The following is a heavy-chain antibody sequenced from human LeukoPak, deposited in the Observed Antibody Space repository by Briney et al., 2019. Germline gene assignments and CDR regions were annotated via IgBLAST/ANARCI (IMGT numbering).Heavy chain of an antibody. V-gene: IGHV3-48*01. D-gene: IGHD1-26*01. J-gene: IGHJ4*02. CDR3: ARDRLKSGSYYFDY. CDR2: ISGRSSTI. Sequence: PGGSLRLSCAASAFTFSDYSMNWVRQAPGKGLEWVSYISGRSSTIYYADSAKGRFTISRDNAKSSMYLQMNSLRAEDTAVYYCARDRLKSGSYYFDYWGQGTLVTVSS. CDR1: AFTFSDYS.